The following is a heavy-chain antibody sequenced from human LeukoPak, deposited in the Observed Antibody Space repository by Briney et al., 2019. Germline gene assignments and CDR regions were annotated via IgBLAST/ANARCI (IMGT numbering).Heavy chain of an antibody. CDR3: ARDSGQDYGQDYDFDY. CDR1: GGSISSYY. Sequence: SETLSLTCTVSGGSISSYYWSWIRQPPGKGLEWIRYIYYSGSTNYNPSLKSRVTISVDRSKNQFSLKLRSVTAADTAVYYCARDSGQDYGQDYDFDYWGQGTVVTVSS. CDR2: IYYSGST. D-gene: IGHD4/OR15-4a*01. V-gene: IGHV4-59*01. J-gene: IGHJ4*02.